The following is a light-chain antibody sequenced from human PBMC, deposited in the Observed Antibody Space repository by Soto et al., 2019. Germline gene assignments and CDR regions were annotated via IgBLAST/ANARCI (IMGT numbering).Light chain of an antibody. Sequence: QSVLTQPASVSGSPGQSITISCTGTSSDIGGYYYVSWYQHHPGKAPKLLIYQVTNRPSRVSNRFSGSKSGNTASLTISGLQADDEADYYCSSYTITNILSYVFGTGTKVTVL. CDR3: SSYTITNILSYV. CDR2: QVT. J-gene: IGLJ1*01. CDR1: SSDIGGYYY. V-gene: IGLV2-14*01.